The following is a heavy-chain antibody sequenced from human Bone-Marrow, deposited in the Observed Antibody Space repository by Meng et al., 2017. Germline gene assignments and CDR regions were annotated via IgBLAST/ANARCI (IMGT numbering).Heavy chain of an antibody. V-gene: IGHV1-3*01. Sequence: QVQLVQSGVEVKKPGASVKVSCKASGYSFTTSIMHWVRQAPGQRLEWMGWINAGDGNTKYSQKFQGRVTITSDTSANTAYMELSSLRSEDTAAYYCARDRMIWFGELLYNWFDPWGQGTLVTVSS. CDR1: GYSFTTSI. D-gene: IGHD3-10*01. J-gene: IGHJ5*02. CDR3: ARDRMIWFGELLYNWFDP. CDR2: INAGDGNT.